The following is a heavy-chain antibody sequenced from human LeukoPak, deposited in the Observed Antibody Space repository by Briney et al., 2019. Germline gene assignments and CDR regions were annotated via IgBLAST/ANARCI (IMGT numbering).Heavy chain of an antibody. CDR2: ISAYNGNT. V-gene: IGHV1-18*01. D-gene: IGHD6-13*01. CDR3: ARGGPIAAAAFDAFDI. Sequence: ASVKVSCKASGYTFTSYGISWVRQAPGQGLEWMGWISAYNGNTNYAQKLQGRVTMTIDTSTSTAYMELRSLRSGDTAVYYCARGGPIAAAAFDAFDIWGQGTMVTVSS. CDR1: GYTFTSYG. J-gene: IGHJ3*02.